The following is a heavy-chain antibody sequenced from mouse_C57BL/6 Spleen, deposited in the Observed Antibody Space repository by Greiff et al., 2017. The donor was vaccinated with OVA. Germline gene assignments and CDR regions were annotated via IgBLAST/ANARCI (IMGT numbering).Heavy chain of an antibody. CDR3: ASGSIGTVETYFDV. J-gene: IGHJ1*03. V-gene: IGHV1-52*01. D-gene: IGHD1-1*01. CDR1: GYTFTSYW. CDR2: IDPSDSET. Sequence: VQLQQSGAELVRPGSSVKLSCTASGYTFTSYWMHWVKQRPIQGLEWIGNIDPSDSETHYNQKFKDKATLTVDKSSSTAYMQLSSLTSEDSAVYYCASGSIGTVETYFDVWGTGPTVTVSS.